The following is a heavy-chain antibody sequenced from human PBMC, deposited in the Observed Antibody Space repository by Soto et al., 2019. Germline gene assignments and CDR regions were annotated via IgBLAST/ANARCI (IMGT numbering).Heavy chain of an antibody. D-gene: IGHD3-10*01. CDR3: ARDSGITMVRGVNRLPGMDV. J-gene: IGHJ6*02. Sequence: GGSLRLSCAASGFTFSSYGMHWVRQAPGKGLEWVAVIWYDGSNKYYADSVKGRFTISRDNSKNTLYLQMNSLRAEDTAVYYCARDSGITMVRGVNRLPGMDVWGQGTTVTVSS. CDR2: IWYDGSNK. CDR1: GFTFSSYG. V-gene: IGHV3-33*01.